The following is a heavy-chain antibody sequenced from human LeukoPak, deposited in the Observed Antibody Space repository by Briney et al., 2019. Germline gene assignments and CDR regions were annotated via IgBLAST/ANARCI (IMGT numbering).Heavy chain of an antibody. V-gene: IGHV4-4*07. CDR1: GGSISSYY. D-gene: IGHD2-2*01. CDR2: IYTSGST. Sequence: PSETLSLTCTVSGGSISSYYWSWIRQPAGKGLEWIGRIYTSGSTNYNPSLKSRVTMSVDTSKNQFSLKLSSVTAADTAVYYCARDVFVGSTSSEDYYYMDVWGKGTTVTVSS. CDR3: ARDVFVGSTSSEDYYYMDV. J-gene: IGHJ6*03.